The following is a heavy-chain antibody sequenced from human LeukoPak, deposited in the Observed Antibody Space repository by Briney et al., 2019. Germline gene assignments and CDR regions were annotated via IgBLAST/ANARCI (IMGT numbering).Heavy chain of an antibody. V-gene: IGHV4-34*01. CDR2: INHSGST. CDR1: GGSFSGYY. J-gene: IGHJ6*02. CDR3: ARGHYYYTLDV. Sequence: SETLSLTCAVYGGSFSGYYWSWIRQPPGKGLEWIGEINHSGSTNYNPSLKSRVTISVDTSKNQFSLKLSSVTAADTAVYYCARGHYYYTLDVWGHGTTVTVSS.